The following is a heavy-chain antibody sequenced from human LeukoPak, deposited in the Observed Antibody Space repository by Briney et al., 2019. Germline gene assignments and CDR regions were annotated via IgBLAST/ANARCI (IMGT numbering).Heavy chain of an antibody. V-gene: IGHV3-30*18. CDR3: AKVGYSGYDGFDY. CDR1: GFTFSSYG. Sequence: RGSLRLSCAASGFTFSSYGMHWVRQAPGKGLEWVAVISYDGSNKYYADSVKGRFTISRDNSKNTLYLQMNSLRAEDTAVYYCAKVGYSGYDGFDYWGQGTLVTVSS. J-gene: IGHJ4*02. D-gene: IGHD5-12*01. CDR2: ISYDGSNK.